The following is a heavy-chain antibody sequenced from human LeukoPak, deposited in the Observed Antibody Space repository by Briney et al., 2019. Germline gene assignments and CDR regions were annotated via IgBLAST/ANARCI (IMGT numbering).Heavy chain of an antibody. J-gene: IGHJ4*02. CDR3: AAAGRGSLDY. Sequence: RGGSRRLSCAASGFTLSSFWMQWVRQAQGKGLEWVSRISSDGSSTKYADSVKGRFAISRDAAKNTLFLQINSLRAEDTAGYFCAAAGRGSLDYWGQGTLVTVSS. D-gene: IGHD6-25*01. V-gene: IGHV3-74*01. CDR1: GFTLSSFW. CDR2: ISSDGSST.